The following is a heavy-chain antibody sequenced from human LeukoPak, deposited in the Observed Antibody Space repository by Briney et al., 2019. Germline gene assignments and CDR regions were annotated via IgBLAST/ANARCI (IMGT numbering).Heavy chain of an antibody. CDR3: AKASAMIVVVSKHFDY. V-gene: IGHV3-23*01. Sequence: GGSLRLSCAASGFTFSSHAMSWVRQAPGKGLEWVSSISSSGGNTYYADSVKGRFTISRDNSKNTLYLQMNSLRAEDTAIYYCAKASAMIVVVSKHFDYWGQGTLVTVSS. CDR1: GFTFSSHA. CDR2: ISSSGGNT. J-gene: IGHJ4*02. D-gene: IGHD3-22*01.